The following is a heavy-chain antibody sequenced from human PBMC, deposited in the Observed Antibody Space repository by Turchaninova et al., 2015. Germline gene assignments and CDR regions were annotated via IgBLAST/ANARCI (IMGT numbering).Heavy chain of an antibody. Sequence: QVPLQESGPGLVKPSETLSLTGSVSVGSSSSYHWGWIRPPAGKGLEWIGRIYSDGSTHYNPSLKSRVTISLDRSKNQVSLKLTSVTAADTAVYHCARYYDSTSANWFDPWGHGTLVTVSS. CDR1: VGSSSSYH. D-gene: IGHD3-16*01. J-gene: IGHJ5*02. CDR3: ARYYDSTSANWFDP. CDR2: IYSDGST. V-gene: IGHV4-4*07.